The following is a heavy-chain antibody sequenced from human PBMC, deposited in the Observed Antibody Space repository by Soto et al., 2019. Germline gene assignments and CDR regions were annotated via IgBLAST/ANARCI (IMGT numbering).Heavy chain of an antibody. J-gene: IGHJ4*02. CDR3: ARGWGYDSTDYYYAY. CDR1: GGSFNRHT. CDR2: IIPIFGTA. V-gene: IGHV1-69*01. D-gene: IGHD3-22*01. Sequence: QVQLVQSGAEVRKPGSSVRVSCKASGGSFNRHTISWVRQAPGQGLEWMGGIIPIFGTANHAQKFQGRVTIIADESTSTVYMELSSLRSDDTAIYHCARGWGYDSTDYYYAYWGQATLVIVSS.